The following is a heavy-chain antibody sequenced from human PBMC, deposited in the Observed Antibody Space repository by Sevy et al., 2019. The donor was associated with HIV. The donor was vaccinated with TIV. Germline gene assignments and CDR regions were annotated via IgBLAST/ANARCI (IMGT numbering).Heavy chain of an antibody. CDR2: ISSSGTII. CDR1: GLNVSDYF. D-gene: IGHD3-10*01. Sequence: GGSLRLSCAASGLNVSDYFMSWIRQAPGKRPEWVSYISSSGTIIYYADSVKGRFTISRDNAKNSLYLQMNSLRAEVTAIYYCARDLASGSFFSLYFDYWGQGTLVTVSS. CDR3: ARDLASGSFFSLYFDY. J-gene: IGHJ4*02. V-gene: IGHV3-11*01.